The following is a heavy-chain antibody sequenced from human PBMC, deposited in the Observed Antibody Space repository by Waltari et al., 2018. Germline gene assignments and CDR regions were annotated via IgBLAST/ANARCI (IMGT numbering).Heavy chain of an antibody. Sequence: EVQLLESGGGLVQPGGSLRLSCAASGFTFSSYAMIWVRQAPGKGLEWVSAISGSGGSTYYADSVKGRFTISRDNSNNTLYLQMNSLRAEDTAVYYCAKGTLSASYYFDYWGQGTLVTVSS. J-gene: IGHJ4*02. CDR3: AKGTLSASYYFDY. CDR2: ISGSGGST. V-gene: IGHV3-23*01. CDR1: GFTFSSYA. D-gene: IGHD1-26*01.